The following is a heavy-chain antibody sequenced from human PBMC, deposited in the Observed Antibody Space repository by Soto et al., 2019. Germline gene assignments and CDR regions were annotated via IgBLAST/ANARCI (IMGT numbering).Heavy chain of an antibody. J-gene: IGHJ4*02. D-gene: IGHD4-17*01. V-gene: IGHV4-34*01. CDR2: INHSGIT. CDR1: GGSFSGYY. CDR3: ARGRYGDYRIDY. Sequence: QVQLQQWGAGLLKPSETLSLTCAVYGGSFSGYYWSWIRQPPGKGLEWIGEINHSGITNYNPSLKSRVTISVDTSKNQFSLKLSSVTAADTAVYYCARGRYGDYRIDYWGQGTLVTVSS.